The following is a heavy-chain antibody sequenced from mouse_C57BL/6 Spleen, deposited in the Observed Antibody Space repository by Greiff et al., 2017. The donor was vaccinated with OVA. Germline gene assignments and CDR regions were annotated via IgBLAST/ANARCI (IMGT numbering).Heavy chain of an antibody. J-gene: IGHJ4*01. CDR2: IDPSDSYT. CDR1: GYTFTSYW. D-gene: IGHD1-1*01. V-gene: IGHV1-69*01. Sequence: QVQLQQPGAELVMPGASVKLSCKASGYTFTSYWMHWVKQRPGQGLEWIGEIDPSDSYTNYNQKFKGKSTLTVDKSSSTAYMQLSSLTSEDSAVYYCARLVATYYAMDYWGQGTSVTVSS. CDR3: ARLVATYYAMDY.